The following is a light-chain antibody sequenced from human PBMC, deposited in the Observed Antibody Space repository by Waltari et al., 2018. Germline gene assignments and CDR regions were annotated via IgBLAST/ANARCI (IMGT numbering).Light chain of an antibody. CDR3: QQYDNWPPWT. CDR2: GAS. J-gene: IGKJ1*01. Sequence: EIVMTQSPATLSVSPGERATLSCRASQSIRTSLAWYQQTPGQPPRLLIYGASTRATGIPARFSGSGSVTEFTLTISSLQSEDVAVYYCQQYDNWPPWTFGPGTRVEV. V-gene: IGKV3-15*01. CDR1: QSIRTS.